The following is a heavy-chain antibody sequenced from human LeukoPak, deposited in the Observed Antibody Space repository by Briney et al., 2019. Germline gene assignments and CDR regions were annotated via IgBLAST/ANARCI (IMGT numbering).Heavy chain of an antibody. CDR1: GFTFSSYW. J-gene: IGHJ4*02. CDR2: IKQDGSEK. D-gene: IGHD3-22*01. Sequence: GGSLRLSCAASGFTFSSYWMSWVRQAPGKGLEWVANIKQDGSEKYYVDSVKGRFTISRDNAKNSLYLQMSSLRAEDTAVYSCAKAYYDSSGYSYYFDYWGQGTPVTVSS. CDR3: AKAYYDSSGYSYYFDY. V-gene: IGHV3-7*01.